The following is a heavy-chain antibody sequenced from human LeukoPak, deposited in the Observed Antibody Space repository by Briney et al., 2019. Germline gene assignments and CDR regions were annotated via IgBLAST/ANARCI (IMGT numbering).Heavy chain of an antibody. D-gene: IGHD6-19*01. V-gene: IGHV4-61*01. CDR1: GGSVSSGNYY. J-gene: IGHJ3*02. CDR3: ARGSGWNAFDI. CDR2: ISYSGST. Sequence: SETLSLTCTVSGGSVSSGNYYWSWIRQSPGKGLEWLGYISYSGSTNYNPSLKSRVTISVDTSKNQFSLKLSSVTAADTAVYYCARGSGWNAFDIWGQGTRVTVSS.